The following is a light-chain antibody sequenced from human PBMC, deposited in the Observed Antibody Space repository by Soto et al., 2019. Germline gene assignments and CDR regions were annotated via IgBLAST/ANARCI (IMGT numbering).Light chain of an antibody. CDR3: QQFGSCIPHT. J-gene: IGKJ2*01. CDR2: GAS. V-gene: IGKV3-20*01. CDR1: QVIGSRY. Sequence: EIVMTQSPGTLSLSPGERATISCRASQVIGSRYLAWYHQKSGQAPRLLIYGASSRATGIPDRFSVSGSGTDFTLTISRLEPEDFGVYYCQQFGSCIPHTFGQGTKLEIK.